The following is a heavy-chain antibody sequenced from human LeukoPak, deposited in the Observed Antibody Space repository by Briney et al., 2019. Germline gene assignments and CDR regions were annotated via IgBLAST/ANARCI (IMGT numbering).Heavy chain of an antibody. CDR1: GYTFTGYY. V-gene: IGHV1-2*02. CDR2: INPNSGGT. D-gene: IGHD3-9*01. J-gene: IGHJ6*03. CDR3: ARAGNLLTGYYYYYYMDV. Sequence: ASVKVSCKDSGYTFTGYYMHWVRQAPGQGLEWMGWINPNSGGTNYAQKFQGRVTMTRDTSISTAYMELSRLRSDDTAVYYCARAGNLLTGYYYYYYMDVWGKGTTVTVSS.